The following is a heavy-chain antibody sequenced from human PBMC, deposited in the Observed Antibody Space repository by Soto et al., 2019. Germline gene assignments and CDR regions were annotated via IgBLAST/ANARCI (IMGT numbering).Heavy chain of an antibody. CDR2: ISSSSSAI. D-gene: IGHD6-13*01. Sequence: EVQLVECGGGLVQPGGSLRLSCAASGFTFSSYSMNWVRQAPGKGLEWISYISSSSSAIYYADSVKGRFTISRDNAKNSLYLQMNSLRAEDTAVYYCARSYSSSWYAWGPDYWGQGTLVTVSS. CDR1: GFTFSSYS. J-gene: IGHJ4*02. V-gene: IGHV3-48*01. CDR3: ARSYSSSWYAWGPDY.